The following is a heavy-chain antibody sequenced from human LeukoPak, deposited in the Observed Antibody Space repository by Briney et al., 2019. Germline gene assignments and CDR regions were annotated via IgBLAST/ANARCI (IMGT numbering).Heavy chain of an antibody. CDR2: FDPEDGET. CDR3: AKNTALTGESDS. CDR1: GYTLTELS. J-gene: IGHJ4*02. D-gene: IGHD7-27*01. Sequence: PSVKVSCKVSGYTLTELSMHWVRQAPGKGLEWMGGFDPEDGETIYAQKFQGRVTMTEDTSTDTAYMELSSLRSEDTAVYYCAKNTALTGESDSWGQGTLVTVSS. V-gene: IGHV1-24*01.